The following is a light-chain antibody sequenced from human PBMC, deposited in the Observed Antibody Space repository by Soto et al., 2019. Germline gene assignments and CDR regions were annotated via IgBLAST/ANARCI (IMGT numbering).Light chain of an antibody. J-gene: IGKJ2*01. Sequence: DIQMTQSPSTLSASVGDRVTITCRASQSISSWLAWYQQKPGKAPKLLIYDASTLESGVPSRFSGIGSGTEFTLTISSLQPDDFATYYCQQYNTYPYTFGQGTKLELK. CDR2: DAS. CDR3: QQYNTYPYT. V-gene: IGKV1-5*01. CDR1: QSISSW.